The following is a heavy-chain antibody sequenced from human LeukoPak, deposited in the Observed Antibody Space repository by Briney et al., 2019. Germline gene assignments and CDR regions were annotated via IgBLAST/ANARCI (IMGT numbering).Heavy chain of an antibody. CDR3: AREGYSYTDSDY. CDR1: GFTFSSYG. Sequence: GGSLRLSCAASGFTFSSYGMHWVRQAPGKGLEWVAVISYDGSNKYYADSVKGRFTISRDNSKNTLYLQMNSLRAEDTAVYYCAREGYSYTDSDYWGQGTLVTVSS. V-gene: IGHV3-30*03. D-gene: IGHD5-18*01. CDR2: ISYDGSNK. J-gene: IGHJ4*02.